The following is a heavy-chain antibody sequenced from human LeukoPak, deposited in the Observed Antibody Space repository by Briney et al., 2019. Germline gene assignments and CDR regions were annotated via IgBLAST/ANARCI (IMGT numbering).Heavy chain of an antibody. CDR3: ARDEIGTTMTYYYGMDV. J-gene: IGHJ6*04. D-gene: IGHD1-1*01. V-gene: IGHV4-34*01. CDR1: GGSFSGYY. Sequence: PSATLSLTCAVYGGSFSGYYWSWIRQPPGKGLEWIGEISHSGSTNYNPSLKSRVTISVDTSKNQFSLKLSSVTAADTAVYYCARDEIGTTMTYYYGMDVWGKGTTVTVSS. CDR2: ISHSGST.